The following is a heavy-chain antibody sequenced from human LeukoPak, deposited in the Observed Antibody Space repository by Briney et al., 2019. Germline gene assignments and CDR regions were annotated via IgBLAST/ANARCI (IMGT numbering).Heavy chain of an antibody. J-gene: IGHJ4*02. CDR1: GFTFTDHY. Sequence: GASVTVSCKAFGFTFTDHYIHWVRQAPGQGLEWMGWINGKRGDTNYAQNFQDRVTMTRDTSTSAVYMELSRLTVADTAVYYCARDHDWGVDYWGPGTLVTVSS. CDR2: INGKRGDT. V-gene: IGHV1-2*02. D-gene: IGHD7-27*01. CDR3: ARDHDWGVDY.